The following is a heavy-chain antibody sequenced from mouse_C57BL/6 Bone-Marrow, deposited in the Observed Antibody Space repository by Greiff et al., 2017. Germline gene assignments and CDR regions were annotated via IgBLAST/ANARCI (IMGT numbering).Heavy chain of an antibody. CDR1: GFTFSDYG. J-gene: IGHJ2*01. CDR2: ISSGSSTI. Sequence: EVQLQESGGGLVKPGGSLKLSCAASGFTFSDYGMHWVRQAPEKGLEWVAYISSGSSTIYYADTVKGRFTISRDNAKNTLFLQMTSLRSEDTAMYYCARTNWDRFDYWGQGTTLTVSS. D-gene: IGHD4-1*01. V-gene: IGHV5-17*01. CDR3: ARTNWDRFDY.